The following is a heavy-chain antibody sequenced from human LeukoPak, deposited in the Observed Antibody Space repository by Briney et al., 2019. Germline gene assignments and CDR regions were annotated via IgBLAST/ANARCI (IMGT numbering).Heavy chain of an antibody. J-gene: IGHJ4*02. D-gene: IGHD3-10*01. CDR2: INAKNGDT. CDR1: GYTFTAYY. CDR3: ARDLWFGESHFDY. V-gene: IGHV1-2*02. Sequence: ASVKVSCKASGYTFTAYYIHWVRQAPGQGLEWMGWINAKNGDTKYGQKSQGRVTLTRDTSITTVYMELSRLRSDDTAVYYRARDLWFGESHFDYWGQGTRVTVSS.